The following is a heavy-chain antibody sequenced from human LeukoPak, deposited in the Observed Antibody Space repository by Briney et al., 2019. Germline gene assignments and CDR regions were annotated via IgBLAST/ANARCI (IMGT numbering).Heavy chain of an antibody. CDR1: GYTLTELS. CDR2: FDPEDGET. J-gene: IGHJ1*01. D-gene: IGHD3-22*01. V-gene: IGHV1-24*01. CDR3: ATVSYYYDSSGYQGYFQH. Sequence: ASVKVSCKVSGYTLTELSIHWVRQAPGKGRKWMGGFDPEDGETIYAQRFQGRVTMTEDTSTDTAYMELSSLRSEDAAVYYCATVSYYYDSSGYQGYFQHWGQGTLVTVSS.